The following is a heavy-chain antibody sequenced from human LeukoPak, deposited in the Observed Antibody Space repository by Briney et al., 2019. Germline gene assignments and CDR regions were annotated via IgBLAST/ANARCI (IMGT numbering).Heavy chain of an antibody. J-gene: IGHJ4*02. Sequence: GGSLRLSCAASGFTFSSYGMHWVRQASGKGLEWVAVISYDGSNKYYADSVKGRFTISRDNSKNTLYLQMNSLRAEDTAVYYCAKDRGSGWYFDYWGQGTLVTVSS. CDR3: AKDRGSGWYFDY. CDR2: ISYDGSNK. CDR1: GFTFSSYG. D-gene: IGHD6-19*01. V-gene: IGHV3-30*18.